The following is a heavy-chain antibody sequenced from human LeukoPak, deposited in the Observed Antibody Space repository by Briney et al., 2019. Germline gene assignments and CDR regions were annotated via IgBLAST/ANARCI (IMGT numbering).Heavy chain of an antibody. V-gene: IGHV1-46*01. Sequence: ASVKVSCKASGYTFTGYYIHWVRQAPGQGLEWMGIINPSDGSTSYAQKFQGRVTMTRDMSTSTVYMEMSRLRSDDTAVYYCARVRYDYGAKDIDYWGQGTLVTVSS. D-gene: IGHD4-23*01. CDR2: INPSDGST. CDR3: ARVRYDYGAKDIDY. CDR1: GYTFTGYY. J-gene: IGHJ4*02.